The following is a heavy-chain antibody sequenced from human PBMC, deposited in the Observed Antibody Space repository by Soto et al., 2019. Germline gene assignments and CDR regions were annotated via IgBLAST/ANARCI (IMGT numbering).Heavy chain of an antibody. J-gene: IGHJ6*02. D-gene: IGHD2-15*01. CDR1: GGSISSYY. CDR2: IYYSGST. Sequence: PSETLSLTCTVSGGSISSYYWSWVRQRPGKGLEWIGYIYYSGSTNYNPSLKSRVTISVDTSKNQFSLKLSSVTAADTAVYYCARTRLLRYHYYGMDVWGQGTTVTVSS. V-gene: IGHV4-59*01. CDR3: ARTRLLRYHYYGMDV.